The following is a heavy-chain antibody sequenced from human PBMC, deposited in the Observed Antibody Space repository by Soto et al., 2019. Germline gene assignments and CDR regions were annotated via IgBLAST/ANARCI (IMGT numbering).Heavy chain of an antibody. Sequence: SVKVSCKASGGTFSSYAISWVRQAPGRGLEWMGGIIPIFGTANYAQKFQGRVTITADKSTSTAYMELSSLRSEDTAVYYCARDRFDYDYVWGSYRPQHHPIFDYWGQGTLVTVSS. J-gene: IGHJ4*02. V-gene: IGHV1-69*06. CDR1: GGTFSSYA. D-gene: IGHD3-16*02. CDR2: IIPIFGTA. CDR3: ARDRFDYDYVWGSYRPQHHPIFDY.